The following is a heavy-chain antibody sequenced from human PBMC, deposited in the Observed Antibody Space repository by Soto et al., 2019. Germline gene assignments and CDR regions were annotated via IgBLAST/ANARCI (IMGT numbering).Heavy chain of an antibody. CDR1: GFTFSSYW. D-gene: IGHD2-8*01. CDR2: INRDGSTT. Sequence: ELQLVESGGGLVQPGGSLRLSCAASGFTFSSYWMHWVRQAPGKGLLWVSRINRDGSTTDYADSVKGRITISRDNARNTLYLQMDSLRAEDTAVYYCARASMVYGMGGYYGMDVWGQGTTVAVSS. CDR3: ARASMVYGMGGYYGMDV. V-gene: IGHV3-74*01. J-gene: IGHJ6*02.